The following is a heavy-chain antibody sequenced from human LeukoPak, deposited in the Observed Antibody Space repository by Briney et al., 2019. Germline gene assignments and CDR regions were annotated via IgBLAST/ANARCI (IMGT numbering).Heavy chain of an antibody. CDR2: IYTSGST. J-gene: IGHJ5*02. CDR3: ARMVPYNWFDP. V-gene: IGHV4-4*07. D-gene: IGHD3-10*01. Sequence: RASETLSLTCTVSGGAISSYYWSWIRQPAGKGLEWIGRIYTSGSTNYNPSLKSRVTMSVDTSKNQFSLKLSSVTVADTAVYYCARMVPYNWFDPWGQGTLVTVSS. CDR1: GGAISSYY.